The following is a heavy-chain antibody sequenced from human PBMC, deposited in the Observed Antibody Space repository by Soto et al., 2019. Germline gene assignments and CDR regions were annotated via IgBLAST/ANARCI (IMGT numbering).Heavy chain of an antibody. CDR1: GYTFTSYG. CDR2: INPYNGNT. Sequence: QVQLVQSGAEVKKPGASVKVSCKASGYTFTSYGISWVRQAPGQGLEWMGWINPYNGNTNYAQKLQGRVTMTTDTSTNTASMELRSLRSVDTAVYSCARDWFGIDYWGQGALVTVSS. V-gene: IGHV1-18*01. CDR3: ARDWFGIDY. D-gene: IGHD3-16*01. J-gene: IGHJ4*02.